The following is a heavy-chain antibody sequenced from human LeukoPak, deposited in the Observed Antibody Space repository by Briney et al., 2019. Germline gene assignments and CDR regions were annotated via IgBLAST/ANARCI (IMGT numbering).Heavy chain of an antibody. CDR3: ANGGIAVTGLDY. CDR1: GFTFRNHA. V-gene: IGHV3-23*01. D-gene: IGHD6-13*01. CDR2: ISGSSTNT. Sequence: GKSLKLSCAASGFTFRNHAMSWVRQAPGKGLEWVASISGSSTNTYYADSLKGRFTISRDNSKNTLYLQMNSLRAEDTAVYYCANGGIAVTGLDYWGQGTLVTVSS. J-gene: IGHJ4*02.